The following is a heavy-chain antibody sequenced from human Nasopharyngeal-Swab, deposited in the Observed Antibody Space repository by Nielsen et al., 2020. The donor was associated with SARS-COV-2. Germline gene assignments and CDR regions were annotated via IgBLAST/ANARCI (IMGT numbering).Heavy chain of an antibody. V-gene: IGHV1-18*01. CDR2: ISAYNGNT. D-gene: IGHD3-3*01. CDR3: ARGRYYYDFWSGPSPNNWFDP. Sequence: ASVKVSCKASGYTFTSYGISWVRQAPGQGLEWMGWISAYNGNTNYAQKLQGRVTMTTDTSTSTAYMELRSLRPDDTAVYYCARGRYYYDFWSGPSPNNWFDPWGQGTLVTVSS. J-gene: IGHJ5*02. CDR1: GYTFTSYG.